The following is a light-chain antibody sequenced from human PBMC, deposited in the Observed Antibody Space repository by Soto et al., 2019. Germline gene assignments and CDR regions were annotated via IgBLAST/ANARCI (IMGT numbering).Light chain of an antibody. CDR2: EAN. J-gene: IGLJ1*01. Sequence: QSVLTQPASVSGSPRQSITISCTGASSDVGGYTYVSWYQQHPGKAPKLMIYEANNRPSGVSHRFSGSKSGNTASLTISGLQAEDEADYYCSSYTSSSTLYVFGTGTKVTVL. CDR1: SSDVGGYTY. CDR3: SSYTSSSTLYV. V-gene: IGLV2-14*01.